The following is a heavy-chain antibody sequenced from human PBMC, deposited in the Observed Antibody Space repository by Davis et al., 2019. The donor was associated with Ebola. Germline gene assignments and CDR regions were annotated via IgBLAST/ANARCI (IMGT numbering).Heavy chain of an antibody. CDR1: GGTFSSYA. CDR3: AMRMTTVTTVFDH. D-gene: IGHD4-11*01. V-gene: IGHV1-69*06. J-gene: IGHJ4*02. CDR2: IIPIFGTA. Sequence: SVKVSCKASGGTFSSYAISWVRQAPGQGLEWMGGIIPIFGTANYAQKFQGRVTITADKSTSTAYMELRSLRSEDTAVYYCAMRMTTVTTVFDHWGQGTLVTVSS.